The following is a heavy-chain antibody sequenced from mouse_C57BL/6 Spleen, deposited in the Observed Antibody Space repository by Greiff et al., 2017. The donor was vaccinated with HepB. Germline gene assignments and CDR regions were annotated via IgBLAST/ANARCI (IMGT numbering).Heavy chain of an antibody. V-gene: IGHV5-4*03. CDR1: GFTFSSYA. J-gene: IGHJ2*01. CDR2: ISDGGSYT. Sequence: EVKLMESGGGLVKPGGSLKLSCAASGFTFSSYAMSWVRQTPEKRLEWVATISDGGSYTYYPDNVKGRFTISRDNAKNNLYLQMSHLKSEDTAMYYCARGYYGSRYYFDYGGQGTTLTVSS. CDR3: ARGYYGSRYYFDY. D-gene: IGHD1-1*01.